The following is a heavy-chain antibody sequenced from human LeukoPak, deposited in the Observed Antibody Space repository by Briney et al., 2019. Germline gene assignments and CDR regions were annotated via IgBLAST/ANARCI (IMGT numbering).Heavy chain of an antibody. J-gene: IGHJ4*02. CDR3: ARDPGIVGATTPFDY. CDR2: IKQDGSEK. Sequence: GGSLRLSCAASGFTFSSYWMSWVRQAPGKGLEWVANIKQDGSEKYYVDSVKGRFTISRDNAKNSLYLQMNSLRAEDTAVYYCARDPGIVGATTPFDYWGQGTLVTVSS. V-gene: IGHV3-7*01. CDR1: GFTFSSYW. D-gene: IGHD1-26*01.